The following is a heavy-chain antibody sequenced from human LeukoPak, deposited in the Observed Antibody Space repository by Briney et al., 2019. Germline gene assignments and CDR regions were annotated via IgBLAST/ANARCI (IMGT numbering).Heavy chain of an antibody. D-gene: IGHD2-15*01. CDR1: GFKFSDHY. V-gene: IGHV3-23*01. J-gene: IGHJ3*02. CDR2: ISGSGGST. Sequence: PGGSLRLSCAASGFKFSDHYIDWVRQAPGKGLEWVSAISGSGGSTYYADSVKGRFTISRDNSKNTLYLQMNSLRAEDTAVYYCARRAVVNAFDIWGQGTMVTVSS. CDR3: ARRAVVNAFDI.